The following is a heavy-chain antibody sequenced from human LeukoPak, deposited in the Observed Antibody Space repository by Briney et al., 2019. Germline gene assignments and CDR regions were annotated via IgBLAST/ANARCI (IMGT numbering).Heavy chain of an antibody. J-gene: IGHJ4*02. Sequence: ASVKVSCKTSGYSFSKFGISWVRQAPGQGLGWMGWISAQNGDTYYAQQVQGRVTMTTDTSTGTAYMELKSLTSDDTAVYYCVREPAGYSSTWPYDYWGQGTLVTVSS. CDR1: GYSFSKFG. D-gene: IGHD6-13*01. CDR2: ISAQNGDT. CDR3: VREPAGYSSTWPYDY. V-gene: IGHV1-18*01.